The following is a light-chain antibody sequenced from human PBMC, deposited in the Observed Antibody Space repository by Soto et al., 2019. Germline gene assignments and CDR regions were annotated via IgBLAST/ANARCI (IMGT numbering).Light chain of an antibody. V-gene: IGLV1-44*01. J-gene: IGLJ7*01. CDR1: SSNIGSNT. CDR3: AAWDDSLNGPV. CDR2: SNN. Sequence: QSVLTQPPSASGTPGQRVTISCSGSSSNIGSNTVNWYQQLPGTAPKLLIYSNNQRPSGVPDRFSGSKSGTSASLAISGLQSEDEADYYCAAWDDSLNGPVFGGGTQPDRPR.